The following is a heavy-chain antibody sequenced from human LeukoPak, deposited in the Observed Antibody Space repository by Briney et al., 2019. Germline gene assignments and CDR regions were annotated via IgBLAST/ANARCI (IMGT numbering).Heavy chain of an antibody. V-gene: IGHV3-30*18. CDR2: ISYDGSNK. D-gene: IGHD3-22*01. Sequence: GGSLRLSCAASGFTFSSYGMHWVRQAPGKGLEWVAVISYDGSNKYYADSVKGRFTISRDNSKNTLYLQMNSLRAEDTAVYYCAKDHPSGYYYDSSVPLDYWGQGTLVTVSS. J-gene: IGHJ4*02. CDR1: GFTFSSYG. CDR3: AKDHPSGYYYDSSVPLDY.